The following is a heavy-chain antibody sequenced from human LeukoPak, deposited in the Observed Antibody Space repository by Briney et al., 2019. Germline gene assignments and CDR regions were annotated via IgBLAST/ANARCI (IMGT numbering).Heavy chain of an antibody. CDR3: ARTGYSSSWHY. J-gene: IGHJ4*02. V-gene: IGHV4-39*01. D-gene: IGHD6-13*01. CDR1: GGSISSSSYY. Sequence: TSETLSLTCTVSGGSISSSSYYWGWIRQPPGKGLEWIGSIYYSGSTYDNPSLKSRVTISVDTSKNQFSLKLSCVTAADTAVYYCARTGYSSSWHYWGQGTLVTVSS. CDR2: IYYSGST.